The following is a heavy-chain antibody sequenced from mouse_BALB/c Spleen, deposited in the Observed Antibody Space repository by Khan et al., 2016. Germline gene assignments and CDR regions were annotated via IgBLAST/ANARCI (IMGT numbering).Heavy chain of an antibody. J-gene: IGHJ3*01. Sequence: EVKLAVSGGGLVQPGGSMKLSCVASGFTFSNYWMNWVRQFPEKGLEWIAEIRLQSNNYATHYAESVKGRFTISRDDSKSSVYLQMNNLRPEDTGIYYCTRPFAYWGQGTLVTVSA. V-gene: IGHV6-6*02. CDR2: IRLQSNNYAT. CDR3: TRPFAY. CDR1: GFTFSNYW.